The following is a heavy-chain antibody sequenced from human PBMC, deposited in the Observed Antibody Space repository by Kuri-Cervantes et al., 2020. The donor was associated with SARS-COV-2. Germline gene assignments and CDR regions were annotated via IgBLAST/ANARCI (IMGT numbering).Heavy chain of an antibody. J-gene: IGHJ5*02. CDR2: ISSSSSYI. CDR1: GFTFSSYS. CDR3: ARVYSGSYYNWFDP. Sequence: ETLSLTCAASGFTFSSYSMNWVRRAPGKGLEWVSSISSSSSYIYYADSVKGRFTISRDNAKNSLYLQMNSLRAEDTAVYYCARVYSGSYYNWFDPWGQGTLVTVSS. V-gene: IGHV3-21*01. D-gene: IGHD1-26*01.